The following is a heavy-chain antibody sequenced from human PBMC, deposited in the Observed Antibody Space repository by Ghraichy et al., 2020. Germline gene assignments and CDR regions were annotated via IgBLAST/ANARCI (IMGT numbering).Heavy chain of an antibody. CDR3: ARVSGASTPKRNFDL. D-gene: IGHD3-10*01. Sequence: SETLSLTCAVYGGSFSGYYWSWIRQPPGKGLEWIGEINHSGSTNYNPSLKSRVTISVDTSKNQLSLKLSSVTAADTAVYYCARVSGASTPKRNFDLWGRGTLVTVSS. V-gene: IGHV4-34*01. CDR2: INHSGST. J-gene: IGHJ2*01. CDR1: GGSFSGYY.